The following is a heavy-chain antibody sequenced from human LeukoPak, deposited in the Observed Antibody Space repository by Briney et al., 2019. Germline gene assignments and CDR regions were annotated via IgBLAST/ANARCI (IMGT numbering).Heavy chain of an antibody. V-gene: IGHV3-21*01. Sequence: GGSLRLSCAASGFTFSSYRMNWVRQAPGKGLEWVSSISSSSSYIYYADSVKGRFTISRDNAKNSLYLQMNSLRAEDTAVYYCARDQGTVTNYWGQGTLVTVSS. J-gene: IGHJ4*02. D-gene: IGHD4-11*01. CDR3: ARDQGTVTNY. CDR2: ISSSSSYI. CDR1: GFTFSSYR.